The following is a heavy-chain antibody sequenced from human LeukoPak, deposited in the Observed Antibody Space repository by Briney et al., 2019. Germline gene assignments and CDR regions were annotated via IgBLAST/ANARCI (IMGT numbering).Heavy chain of an antibody. CDR2: ISSSSSYI. V-gene: IGHV3-21*01. J-gene: IGHJ4*02. CDR3: ARAVPSTYYYDSSNYPDY. CDR1: GFTFSSYS. Sequence: GGSLRLSCAASGFTFSSYSMNWVRQAPGKGLEWVSSISSSSSYIYYADSVKGRFTISRDNAKNSLYLQMNSLRAEDTAVYYCARAVPSTYYYDSSNYPDYWGQGTLVTVSS. D-gene: IGHD3-22*01.